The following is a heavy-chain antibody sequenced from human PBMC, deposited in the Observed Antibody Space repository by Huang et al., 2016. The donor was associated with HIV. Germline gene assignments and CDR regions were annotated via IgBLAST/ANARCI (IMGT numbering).Heavy chain of an antibody. Sequence: QLQLQESGPGLVKPSETLSLTCTVSGGSIRSDNYYWGWIRQPPGKGVEWIGSIYYSGSTYYNPPVKSRVTITVATSKNQFSLKMRSVTAADTAVYYCARLPGSITMIRGVITDPYWGQGTLVTVSS. D-gene: IGHD3-10*01. J-gene: IGHJ4*02. CDR1: GGSIRSDNYY. CDR3: ARLPGSITMIRGVITDPY. CDR2: IYYSGST. V-gene: IGHV4-39*01.